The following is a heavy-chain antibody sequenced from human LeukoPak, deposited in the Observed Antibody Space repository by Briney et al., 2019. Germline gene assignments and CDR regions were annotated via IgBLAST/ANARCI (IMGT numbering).Heavy chain of an antibody. J-gene: IGHJ4*02. CDR2: ISSSSSYI. D-gene: IGHD3-22*01. Sequence: GGSLRLSCAASGFTFSNYDMNWVRQAPGKGLEWVSSISSSSSYIYYADSVKGRFTISRDNAKNSLYLQMNSLRAEDTAVYYCARIYDSSGPSFDYWGQGTLVTVSS. CDR3: ARIYDSSGPSFDY. CDR1: GFTFSNYD. V-gene: IGHV3-21*03.